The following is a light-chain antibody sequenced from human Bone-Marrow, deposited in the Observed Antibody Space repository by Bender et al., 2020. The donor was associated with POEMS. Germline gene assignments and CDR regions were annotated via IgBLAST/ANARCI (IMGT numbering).Light chain of an antibody. CDR1: SIASKY. Sequence: SYVVTQTHSVSVAPGQTARITCGGHSIASKYVHWYQQKPGQAPILVVYDDTDRPSGVADRFSGSKSGTSASLAVTGLQPEDEADYYCQSYDFRLSTVVFGGGTKLTAL. CDR3: QSYDFRLSTVV. V-gene: IGLV3-21*02. J-gene: IGLJ2*01. CDR2: DDT.